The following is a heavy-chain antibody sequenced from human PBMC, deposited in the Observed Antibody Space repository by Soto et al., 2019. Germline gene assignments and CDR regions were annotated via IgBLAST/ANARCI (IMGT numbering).Heavy chain of an antibody. D-gene: IGHD5-12*01. CDR1: GGTFSSYA. Sequence: ASVKVSCKASGGTFSSYAISWVRQAPGQGLEWMGGIIPIFGTANYAQKFQGRVTVTADESTSTAYMELSSLRSEDTAVYYCARDGDGYNNYDYWGQGTLVTVSS. CDR2: IIPIFGTA. V-gene: IGHV1-69*13. J-gene: IGHJ4*02. CDR3: ARDGDGYNNYDY.